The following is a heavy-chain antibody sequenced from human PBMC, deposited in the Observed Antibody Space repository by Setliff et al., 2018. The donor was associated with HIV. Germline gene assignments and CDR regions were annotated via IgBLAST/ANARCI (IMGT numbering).Heavy chain of an antibody. J-gene: IGHJ4*02. V-gene: IGHV4-61*08. Sequence: SETLSLTCTVTGGSISSGGFYWTWIRQHPGKGLEWIGYIYNTGSTNYNPSLKSRVTISMDTSKNQFSLKLTSVTAADTAVYYCARLRQWLAFFDSWGQGTLVTVSS. CDR3: ARLRQWLAFFDS. D-gene: IGHD6-19*01. CDR1: GGSISSGGFY. CDR2: IYNTGST.